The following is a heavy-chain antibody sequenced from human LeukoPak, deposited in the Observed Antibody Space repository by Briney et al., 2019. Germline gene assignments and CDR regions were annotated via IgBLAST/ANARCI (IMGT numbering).Heavy chain of an antibody. CDR3: ARDYYTADY. D-gene: IGHD3-3*01. V-gene: IGHV4-34*01. CDR1: GGSFSGYY. Sequence: PSETLSLNCAVYGGSFSGYYWSWIRQPPGKGLEWIGEINHSGSTNYNPSLKSRVTISVDTSKNQFSLKLSSVTAADTAIYYCARDYYTADYWGQGTLVTVSS. J-gene: IGHJ4*02. CDR2: INHSGST.